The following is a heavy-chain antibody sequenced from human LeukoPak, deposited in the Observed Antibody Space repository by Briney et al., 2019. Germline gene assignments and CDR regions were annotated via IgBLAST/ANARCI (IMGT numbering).Heavy chain of an antibody. Sequence: GGSLRLSCEGSGFSSIAHTMNWVRQAPGKGLEWVSSIDSTSTYIYYADSMKGRFSISRDNAKNSLYLQMSSLRAEDTAVYYCAREGQGAWYWFDLWGQGTLVTVSS. J-gene: IGHJ5*02. D-gene: IGHD6-19*01. CDR1: GFSSIAHT. V-gene: IGHV3-21*01. CDR3: AREGQGAWYWFDL. CDR2: IDSTSTYI.